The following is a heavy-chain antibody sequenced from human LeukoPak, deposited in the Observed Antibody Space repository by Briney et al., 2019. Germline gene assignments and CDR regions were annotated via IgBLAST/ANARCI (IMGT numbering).Heavy chain of an antibody. J-gene: IGHJ4*02. Sequence: TPSETLSLTCTVSGGSISSSSYYWGWIRQPPGKGLEWIGSIYYSGSTYYNPSLKSRVTISVDTSKNQFSLKLSSVTAAGTAVYYCASSSNYFDYWGQGTLVTVSS. D-gene: IGHD4-11*01. V-gene: IGHV4-39*01. CDR2: IYYSGST. CDR1: GGSISSSSYY. CDR3: ASSSNYFDY.